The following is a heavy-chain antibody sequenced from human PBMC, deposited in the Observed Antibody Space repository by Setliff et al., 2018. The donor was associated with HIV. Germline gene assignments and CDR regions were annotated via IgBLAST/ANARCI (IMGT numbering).Heavy chain of an antibody. J-gene: IGHJ6*03. D-gene: IGHD3-10*01. CDR3: ARDGPLEGSYRYYYYYMDV. CDR1: GGSISSHY. Sequence: KASETLSLTCTVSGGSISSHYWSWIRQPPGKGLDWIGNIYYSGYTNYNPSLKSRVTISVDTSKNQFSLKLSSVTAADTAVYYCARDGPLEGSYRYYYYYMDVWGKGTTVTVSS. CDR2: IYYSGYT. V-gene: IGHV4-59*11.